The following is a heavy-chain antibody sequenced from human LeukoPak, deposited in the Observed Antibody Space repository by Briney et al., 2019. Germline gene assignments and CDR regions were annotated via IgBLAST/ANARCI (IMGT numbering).Heavy chain of an antibody. CDR2: ISSSSSYI. V-gene: IGHV3-21*01. Sequence: PGGSLRLSCAASGFTFSSYSMNWVRQAPGKGLEWVSSISSSSSYIYYADSVKGRFTIPRDNAKNSLYLQMNSLRAEDTAVYYCARGSNLDAFDIWAQGTMVTVPS. J-gene: IGHJ3*02. CDR3: ARGSNLDAFDI. CDR1: GFTFSSYS.